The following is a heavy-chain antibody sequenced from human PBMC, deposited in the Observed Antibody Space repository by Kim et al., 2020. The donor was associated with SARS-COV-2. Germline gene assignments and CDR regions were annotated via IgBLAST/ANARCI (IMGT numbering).Heavy chain of an antibody. J-gene: IGHJ6*02. CDR2: IDPSDSYT. V-gene: IGHV5-10-1*01. CDR3: ARTYSSGWPPPTGMDV. D-gene: IGHD6-19*01. Sequence: GESLKISCKGSGYSFTSYWISWVRQMPGKGLEWMGRIDPSDSYTNYSPSFQGHVTISADKSISTAYLQWSSLKASDTAMYYCARTYSSGWPPPTGMDVWGQGTTVTVSS. CDR1: GYSFTSYW.